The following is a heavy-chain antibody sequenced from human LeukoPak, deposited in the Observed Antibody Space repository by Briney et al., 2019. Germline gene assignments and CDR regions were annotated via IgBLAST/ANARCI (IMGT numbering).Heavy chain of an antibody. Sequence: SETLSLTCAVYGGSFSGYYWSWIRHPPGKGLEWIGEINHSGSTNYNPSLKSRVTISVDTSKNQFSLKLSSVTAADTAVYYCARGSGTYSSSWYYYYYYMDVWGKGTTVTVSS. CDR2: INHSGST. J-gene: IGHJ6*03. V-gene: IGHV4-34*01. CDR3: ARGSGTYSSSWYYYYYYMDV. D-gene: IGHD6-13*01. CDR1: GGSFSGYY.